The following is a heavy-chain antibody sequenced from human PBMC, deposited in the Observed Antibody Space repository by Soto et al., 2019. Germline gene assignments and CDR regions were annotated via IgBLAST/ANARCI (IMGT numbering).Heavy chain of an antibody. Sequence: EVHLVESGGGLVQPGGSLRLSCAVSGFTFSNFWMSWVRQAPGKGPEWVANIKHDGSEQYYVDSVKGRFTISRDNAKNSVSLQMKSLRGEATAVYYCASEGGCSGGACYTGLKNWGQGTLVSVSS. J-gene: IGHJ1*01. D-gene: IGHD2-21*02. CDR1: GFTFSNFW. V-gene: IGHV3-7*01. CDR3: ASEGGCSGGACYTGLKN. CDR2: IKHDGSEQ.